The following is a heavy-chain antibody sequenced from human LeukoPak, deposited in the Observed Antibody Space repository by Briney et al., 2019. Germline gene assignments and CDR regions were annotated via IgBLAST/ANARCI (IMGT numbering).Heavy chain of an antibody. Sequence: YPGGSLRLSCAASGFTFSSYSMNWVRQAPGKGLEWVSYISSTSSHIYYADSVKGRFTISRDNAKDSLYLQMNSLRVEDTAMYYCARPYGSGDYYTNPAESWGQGTQVTVSS. V-gene: IGHV3-48*01. D-gene: IGHD3-10*01. CDR3: ARPYGSGDYYTNPAES. CDR2: ISSTSSHI. J-gene: IGHJ5*02. CDR1: GFTFSSYS.